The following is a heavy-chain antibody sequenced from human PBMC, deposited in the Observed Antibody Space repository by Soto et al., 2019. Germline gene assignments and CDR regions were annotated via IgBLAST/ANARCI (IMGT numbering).Heavy chain of an antibody. J-gene: IGHJ6*02. CDR2: INPNSGGT. D-gene: IGHD6-13*01. CDR3: ATGIAAAGTSVGPLGPYYYGMDV. V-gene: IGHV1-2*04. CDR1: GYTFTGYY. Sequence: RASVKVSCKASGYTFTGYYMHWVRQAPGQGLEWMGWINPNSGGTNYAQKFQGWVTMTRDTSISTAYMELSRLRSDDTAVYYCATGIAAAGTSVGPLGPYYYGMDVWGQGTTVTVSS.